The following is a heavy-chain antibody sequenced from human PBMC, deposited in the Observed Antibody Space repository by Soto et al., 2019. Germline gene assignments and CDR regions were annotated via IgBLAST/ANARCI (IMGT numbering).Heavy chain of an antibody. V-gene: IGHV1-69*13. CDR1: GGTFSSYA. CDR2: IIPIFGTA. J-gene: IGHJ4*02. CDR3: ASQAAAGPAYDY. D-gene: IGHD6-13*01. Sequence: GASVKVSCKASGGTFSSYAISWVRQAPGQGLEWMGGIIPIFGTANYAQKFQGRVTITADESTSTAYMELNSLRSEDTAVYYCASQAAAGPAYDYWGQGTLLTVSS.